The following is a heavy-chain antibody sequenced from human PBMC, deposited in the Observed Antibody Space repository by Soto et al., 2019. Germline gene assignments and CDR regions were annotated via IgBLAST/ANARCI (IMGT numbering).Heavy chain of an antibody. CDR1: GGTFSSYA. CDR2: IIPIFGTT. Sequence: SVKVSCKASGGTFSSYAISWVRQAPGQGLEWMGGIIPIFGTTNYAQKFQGRVTITADESTSTAYMGLSSLRSEDTAVYYCARTEPAYDFPFDPWGQGTLVTVSS. V-gene: IGHV1-69*13. J-gene: IGHJ5*02. D-gene: IGHD3-3*01. CDR3: ARTEPAYDFPFDP.